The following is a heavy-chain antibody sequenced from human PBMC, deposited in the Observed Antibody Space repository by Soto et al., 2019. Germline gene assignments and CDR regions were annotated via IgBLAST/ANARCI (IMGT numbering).Heavy chain of an antibody. CDR1: GFTFSSYS. Sequence: PGGSLRLSCAASGFTFSSYSMNWVRQAPGKGLEWVSSISISSSYIYYADSVKGRFTISRDNAKNSLYLQMNSLRAEDTAVYYCARDDPQYYYDSSGYYSSWGQGTLVTVSS. D-gene: IGHD3-22*01. J-gene: IGHJ5*02. CDR2: ISISSSYI. V-gene: IGHV3-21*01. CDR3: ARDDPQYYYDSSGYYSS.